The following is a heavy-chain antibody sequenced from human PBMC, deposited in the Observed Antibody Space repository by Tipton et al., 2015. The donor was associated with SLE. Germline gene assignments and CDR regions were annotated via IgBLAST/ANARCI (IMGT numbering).Heavy chain of an antibody. D-gene: IGHD1-26*01. V-gene: IGHV3-49*04. CDR2: IRSKVYGATT. CDR3: TPWVGTTTYRY. Sequence: SLRLSCTVSGHTFGDYAVSWVRQAPGKGLEWVGFIRSKVYGATTDYAASVKGRFTISGDDSKSIAYLQMNSLKTEDTAVYYCTPWVGTTTYRYWGQGTLVTVSS. J-gene: IGHJ4*02. CDR1: GHTFGDYA.